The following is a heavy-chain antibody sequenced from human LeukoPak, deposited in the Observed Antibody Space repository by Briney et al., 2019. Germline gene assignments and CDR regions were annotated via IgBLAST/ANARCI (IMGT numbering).Heavy chain of an antibody. Sequence: GGSLRLSCAASGFTFDDYAMHWVRQAPGKGLEWVSGISSNSGSIAYGDSVKECFTISRDNAKNSLYLQMNSLRAEDTALYYCAKDTHIVAGFDAFDIWGQGTMVTVSS. CDR2: ISSNSGSI. CDR1: GFTFDDYA. J-gene: IGHJ3*02. D-gene: IGHD2-21*01. CDR3: AKDTHIVAGFDAFDI. V-gene: IGHV3-9*01.